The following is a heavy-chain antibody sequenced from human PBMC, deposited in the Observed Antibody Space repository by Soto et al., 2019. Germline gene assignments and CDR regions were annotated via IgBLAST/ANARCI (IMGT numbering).Heavy chain of an antibody. CDR3: AVAIFGVDKYYFDY. CDR2: IWYDGTNK. D-gene: IGHD3-3*01. J-gene: IGHJ4*02. Sequence: GGSLRLSCAASGFTFSNYGMYWVRQAPGKGLEWVAVIWYDGTNKHYAESVKGRFTISRDNSKNTLYLQMNSLGAEDTAVYYCAVAIFGVDKYYFDYWGQGTLVTVSS. V-gene: IGHV3-33*07. CDR1: GFTFSNYG.